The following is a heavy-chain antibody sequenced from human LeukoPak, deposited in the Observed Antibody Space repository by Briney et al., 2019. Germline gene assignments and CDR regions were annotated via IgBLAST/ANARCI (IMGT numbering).Heavy chain of an antibody. V-gene: IGHV3-33*01. CDR1: GFTFSNYG. CDR2: IWYDGSNQ. D-gene: IGHD5-18*01. CDR3: ARGYSYGPPGRDAFDI. Sequence: PGGSLRLSCAASGFTFSNYGMHWVRQAPGQGLGWVALIWYDGSNQYYADSMKGRFTISRDNSKNTLYLQMNGLRAEDTAVYYCARGYSYGPPGRDAFDIWGQGTMVTVSS. J-gene: IGHJ3*02.